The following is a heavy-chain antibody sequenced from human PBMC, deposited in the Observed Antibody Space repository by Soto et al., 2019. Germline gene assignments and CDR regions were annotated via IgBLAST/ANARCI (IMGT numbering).Heavy chain of an antibody. J-gene: IGHJ5*02. Sequence: EVQLVESGGGLVQPGGSLRLSCAASGFTFSSYSMNWVRQAPGKGLEWVSYISSSSSTIYYADSVKGRFTISRDNAKNSLYLQMNSLRDEDTAVYYCAAYPRGVPGAMGGWFDPWGQGTLVTVSS. V-gene: IGHV3-48*02. CDR1: GFTFSSYS. CDR2: ISSSSSTI. CDR3: AAYPRGVPGAMGGWFDP. D-gene: IGHD2-2*01.